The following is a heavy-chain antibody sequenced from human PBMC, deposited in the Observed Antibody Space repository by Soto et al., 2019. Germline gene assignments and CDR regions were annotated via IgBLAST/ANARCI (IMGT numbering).Heavy chain of an antibody. Sequence: ELQLLESGGGLVQPGGSLRLSCAASGFTFSGYAMSWVRQAPGKGLECVSVISGSGASTYYADSVKGRFTISRDDSKNTLYLQMNSLRAEDTAVYYCAKLGAYVGATTEVKGYYFDYWGQGTLITVS. V-gene: IGHV3-23*01. CDR1: GFTFSGYA. CDR3: AKLGAYVGATTEVKGYYFDY. CDR2: ISGSGAST. J-gene: IGHJ4*02. D-gene: IGHD1-26*01.